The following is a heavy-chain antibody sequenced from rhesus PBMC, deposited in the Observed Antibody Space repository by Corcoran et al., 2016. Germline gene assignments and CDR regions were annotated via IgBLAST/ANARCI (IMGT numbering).Heavy chain of an antibody. V-gene: IGHV3-54*02. D-gene: IGHD1-1*01. J-gene: IGHJ4*01. CDR1: GFNFSLSG. CDR3: TTFGY. Sequence: EVQLVESGGGLVPSWECLRLSCAASGFNFSLSGLLWVRQAPGKGMEWVAGISADGRKKDYADSVKDRFNISRDNSKNILYLQINNLKLEDTAVYYGTTFGYWGQGVLVTVSS. CDR2: ISADGRKK.